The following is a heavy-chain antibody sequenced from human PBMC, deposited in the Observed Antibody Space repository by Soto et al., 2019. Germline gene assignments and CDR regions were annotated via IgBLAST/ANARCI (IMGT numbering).Heavy chain of an antibody. CDR2: ISAYNGNT. CDR1: GYTFTSCG. CDR3: ARAPFRYCSGGSCYSGSDY. V-gene: IGHV1-18*01. Sequence: QVQLVQSGAEVKKPGASVKVSCKASGYTFTSCGISWVRQAPGQGLEWMGWISAYNGNTNYAQKLQGRVTMTTDTSTSTAYMELRSRRSDDTAVYYCARAPFRYCSGGSCYSGSDYWGQGTLVTVSS. D-gene: IGHD2-15*01. J-gene: IGHJ4*02.